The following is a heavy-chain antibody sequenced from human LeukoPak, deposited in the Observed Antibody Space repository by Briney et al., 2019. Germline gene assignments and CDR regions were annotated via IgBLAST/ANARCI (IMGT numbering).Heavy chain of an antibody. CDR1: GYTFTGFC. CDR2: LNPNSGGT. V-gene: IGHV1-2*02. Sequence: GASVKVSCKASGYTFTGFCIHWVRQAPGQGLEWMGWLNPNSGGTNYAQNFQCRVTMTRDTSISTGYMELSRLRSDDTAVYYCARGYPLSTTAAGTYFQHWGQGTLVTVSS. CDR3: ARGYPLSTTAAGTYFQH. J-gene: IGHJ1*01. D-gene: IGHD6-13*01.